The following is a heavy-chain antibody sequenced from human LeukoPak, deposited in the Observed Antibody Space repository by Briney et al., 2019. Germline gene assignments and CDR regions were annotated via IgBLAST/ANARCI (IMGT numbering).Heavy chain of an antibody. CDR2: ISGSGADT. Sequence: PGGSLRLSCAASGFTFTNYAMSWVRQAPGKGLEWVSTISGSGADTYYADSVKGRFTISRDNSKNTLYLQMNSLRAEDTAIFYCVKEGSHCTSTSCYSYYMDIWGKGTTVTVSS. CDR1: GFTFTNYA. J-gene: IGHJ6*03. V-gene: IGHV3-23*01. D-gene: IGHD2-2*01. CDR3: VKEGSHCTSTSCYSYYMDI.